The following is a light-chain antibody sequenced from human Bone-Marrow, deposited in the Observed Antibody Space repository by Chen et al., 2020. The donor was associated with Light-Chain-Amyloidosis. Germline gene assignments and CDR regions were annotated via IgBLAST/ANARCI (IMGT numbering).Light chain of an antibody. CDR1: QSVLYSSNNKNY. CDR3: QQHYDTPWT. J-gene: IGKJ1*01. CDR2: WAS. V-gene: IGKV4-1*01. Sequence: DIVMTQSPDSLAVSLGERATINCKSSQSVLYSSNNKNYLAWYQQKTGQPPKLLIYWASIRESGVPDRFSDSGSGTDFTLTITTLQAEDVAVYYCQQHYDTPWTFGQGTKVEIK.